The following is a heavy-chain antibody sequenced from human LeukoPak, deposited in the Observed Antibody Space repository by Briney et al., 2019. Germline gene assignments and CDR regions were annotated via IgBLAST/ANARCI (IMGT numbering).Heavy chain of an antibody. CDR2: INHSGST. V-gene: IGHV4-34*01. CDR1: GGSFSGYY. J-gene: IGHJ4*02. Sequence: KPSETLSLTCAVYGGSFSGYYWSWIRQPPGKGLEWIGEINHSGSTNYNPSLKSRVTISIDTSENQFSLKLTSVTAADTAVYYCAREVVRGNSYWGQGTLVTVSS. CDR3: AREVVRGNSY. D-gene: IGHD3-10*01.